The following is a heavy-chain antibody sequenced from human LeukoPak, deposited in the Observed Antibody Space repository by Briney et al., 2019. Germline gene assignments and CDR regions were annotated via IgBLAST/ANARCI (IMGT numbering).Heavy chain of an antibody. D-gene: IGHD4-11*01. CDR1: GFTFSSYS. J-gene: IGHJ6*03. V-gene: IGHV3-48*01. CDR3: AREHDYSIHLRDYMDV. CDR2: ISSSSSTM. Sequence: PGGSLMLSCAASGFTFSSYSMNWVSQAPGKGLEWVSYISSSSSTMYYADSVKGRFTISRDNAKNSLYLQMNSLRAEDTAVYYCAREHDYSIHLRDYMDVWGKGTTVTVSS.